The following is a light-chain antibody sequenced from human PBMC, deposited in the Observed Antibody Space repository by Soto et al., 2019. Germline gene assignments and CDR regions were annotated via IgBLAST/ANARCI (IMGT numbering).Light chain of an antibody. CDR1: SSDVGGYNY. J-gene: IGLJ1*01. Sequence: QSALTQPASVSGSPGQSITISCTGTSSDVGGYNYVSWYQHHPGKAPKLIIFEVSYRPSGVSNRFSGSKSGNTASLTISGLLPEDEADYYCHSYTRSSTYVFGSGTKVTVL. V-gene: IGLV2-14*01. CDR2: EVS. CDR3: HSYTRSSTYV.